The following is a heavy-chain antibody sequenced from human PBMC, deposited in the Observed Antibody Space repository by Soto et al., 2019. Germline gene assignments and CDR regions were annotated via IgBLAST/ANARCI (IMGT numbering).Heavy chain of an antibody. CDR1: GYTFTGYY. CDR2: INPTTGGT. J-gene: IGHJ4*02. V-gene: IGHV1-2*02. Sequence: ASVKVSCKASGYTFTGYYMHWVRQAPGQGLEWMGWINPTTGGTNFEQKFQGRLSMTRDTSISTAYMELSRLTSDDTAVYYCTRKVATFNFDSWGQGTLVTVLL. CDR3: TRKVATFNFDS. D-gene: IGHD5-12*01.